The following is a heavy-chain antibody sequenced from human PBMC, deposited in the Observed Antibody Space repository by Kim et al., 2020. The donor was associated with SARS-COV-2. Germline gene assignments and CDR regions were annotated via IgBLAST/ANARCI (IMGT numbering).Heavy chain of an antibody. V-gene: IGHV3-21*01. CDR2: ISSSSSYI. J-gene: IGHJ3*02. CDR1: GFTFSSYS. D-gene: IGHD4-17*01. CDR3: ARAPPVTSAFDI. Sequence: GGSLRLSCAASGFTFSSYSMNWVRQAPGKGLEWVSSISSSSSYIYYADSVKGRFTISRDNAKNSLYLQMNSLRAEDTAVYYCARAPPVTSAFDIWGQGTMVTVSS.